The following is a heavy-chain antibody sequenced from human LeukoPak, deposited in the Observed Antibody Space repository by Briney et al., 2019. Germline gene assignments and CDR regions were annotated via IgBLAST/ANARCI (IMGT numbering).Heavy chain of an antibody. CDR2: IWYDGSNK. CDR1: GFTFSSYG. CDR3: ARDNQPRAYYYGMDV. J-gene: IGHJ6*02. Sequence: GRSLRLSCAASGFTFSSYGMHWVRQAPGKGLEWVAVIWYDGSNKYYADSVKGRFTISRDNSKNTLYLQMNSLRAEDTAVYYCARDNQPRAYYYGMDVWGQGTTVTVSS. V-gene: IGHV3-33*01.